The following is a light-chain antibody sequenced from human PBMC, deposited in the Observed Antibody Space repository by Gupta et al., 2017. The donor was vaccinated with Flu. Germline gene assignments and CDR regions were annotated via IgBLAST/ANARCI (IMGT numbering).Light chain of an antibody. CDR1: QSLLYSSNNKNY. V-gene: IGKV4-1*01. J-gene: IGKJ3*01. CDR3: QQFYNTPLA. Sequence: DIVMTQSPDSLAVSLGERATINCKSSQSLLYSSNNKNYLAWYQQKPGQPPKLLIHWASTRKSGVPDRFSGSGSGTDFTLTISSLQAEDVAVYYCQQFYNTPLAFGHGTKVDIK. CDR2: WAS.